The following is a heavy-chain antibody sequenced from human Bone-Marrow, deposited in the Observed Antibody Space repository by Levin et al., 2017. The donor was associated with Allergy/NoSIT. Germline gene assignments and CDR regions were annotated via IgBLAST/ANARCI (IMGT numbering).Heavy chain of an antibody. CDR2: ITATGMST. V-gene: IGHV3-23*01. CDR1: GFTFGNYA. D-gene: IGHD5-24*01. Sequence: PAGGSLRLSCAASGFTFGNYAMSWVRQAPGKGLEWISAITATGMSTYYADSVKGRFTISRNNSENTLYLQMNSLRAEDTALYYCAKDQLGYNYYRFDYWGQGTQVTVSS. J-gene: IGHJ4*02. CDR3: AKDQLGYNYYRFDY.